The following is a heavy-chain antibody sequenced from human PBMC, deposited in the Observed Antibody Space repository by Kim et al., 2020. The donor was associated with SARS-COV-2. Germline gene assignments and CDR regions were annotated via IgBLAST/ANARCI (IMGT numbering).Heavy chain of an antibody. J-gene: IGHJ4*02. D-gene: IGHD3-10*01. Sequence: ASVKVYCKASGYTFTGYYMHWVRQAPGQGLEWMGWINPNSGGTNYAQKFQGWVTMTRDTSISTAYMELSRLRSDDTAVYYCAREVRVVRGVILMIRSWYFDYWGQGTLVTVSS. CDR3: AREVRVVRGVILMIRSWYFDY. CDR2: INPNSGGT. CDR1: GYTFTGYY. V-gene: IGHV1-2*04.